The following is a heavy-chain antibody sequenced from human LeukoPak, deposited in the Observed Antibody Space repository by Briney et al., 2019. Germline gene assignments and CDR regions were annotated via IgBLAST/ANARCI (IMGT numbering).Heavy chain of an antibody. CDR2: INPNSGGT. D-gene: IGHD1-14*01. J-gene: IGHJ5*02. CDR1: GYTFTGYY. CDR3: ARDGEPPATWFDP. Sequence: EASVKVSCKASGYTFTGYYMHWVRQAPGQGLEWMGWINPNSGGTNYAQKFQGRVTMTRDTSISTAYMELSRLRSDDTAVYYCARDGEPPATWFDPWDQGTLVTVSS. V-gene: IGHV1-2*02.